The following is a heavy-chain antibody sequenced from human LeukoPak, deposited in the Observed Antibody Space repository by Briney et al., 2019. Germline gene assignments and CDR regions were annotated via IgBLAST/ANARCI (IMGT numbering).Heavy chain of an antibody. Sequence: ASVKVSCKVSGYTLTELSMHWVRQAPGKGLEWMGGFDPEDGETIYAQKFQGRVTVTEDTSTDTAYMELSSLRSEDTAVYYCATGYSSGWYDQPKGDYWGQGTLVTVSS. D-gene: IGHD6-19*01. CDR1: GYTLTELS. CDR3: ATGYSSGWYDQPKGDY. V-gene: IGHV1-24*01. CDR2: FDPEDGET. J-gene: IGHJ4*02.